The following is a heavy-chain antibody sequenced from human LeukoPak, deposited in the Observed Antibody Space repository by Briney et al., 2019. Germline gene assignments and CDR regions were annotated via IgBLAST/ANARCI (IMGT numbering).Heavy chain of an antibody. J-gene: IGHJ5*02. CDR1: GGSFSGYY. Sequence: SETLSLTCAVYGGSFSGYYWSWIRQPPGKGLEWIGEINHSGSTNYNPSLKSRVTISVDTSKNQFSLKLSSVTAADTAVYYCARGYYVWGSYHSSWFDPWGQGTLVTVSS. D-gene: IGHD3-16*02. CDR2: INHSGST. CDR3: ARGYYVWGSYHSSWFDP. V-gene: IGHV4-34*01.